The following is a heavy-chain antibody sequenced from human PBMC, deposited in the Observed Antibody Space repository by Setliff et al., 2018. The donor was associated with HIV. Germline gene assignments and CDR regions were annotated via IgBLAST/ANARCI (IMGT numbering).Heavy chain of an antibody. CDR2: IYTSGST. D-gene: IGHD3-9*01. Sequence: SETLSLTCAVSGDSVSRYSWNWIRQAPGKGLEWIGYIYTSGSTYYDPSLKSRVTISLDTSKNQFFLELNSVTAADTAVYYCAKTIGRYFDIFDNWGQGTLVTVSS. CDR1: GDSVSRYS. CDR3: AKTIGRYFDIFDN. V-gene: IGHV4-4*08. J-gene: IGHJ4*02.